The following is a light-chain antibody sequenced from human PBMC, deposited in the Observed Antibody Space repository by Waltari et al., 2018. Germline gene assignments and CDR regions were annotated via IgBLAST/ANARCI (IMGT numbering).Light chain of an antibody. CDR3: MHALETRNT. CDR1: QSLLHRNGKNY. J-gene: IGKJ3*01. V-gene: IGKV2-28*01. Sequence: DIVMTQSPLSLPVTPGEPASISCRSNQSLLHRNGKNYLDCYLQKPGQSPQLLIYLGSNRASGVPDRFSGSGSGTDFTLKISRVEAEDVGFYYCMHALETRNTFGPGTKVDIK. CDR2: LGS.